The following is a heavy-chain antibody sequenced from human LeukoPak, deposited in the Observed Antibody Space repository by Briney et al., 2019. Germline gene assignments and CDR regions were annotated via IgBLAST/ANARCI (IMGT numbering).Heavy chain of an antibody. CDR2: IIPIFGTA. V-gene: IGHV1-69*13. Sequence: SVKVSCKASGYTVTDFGISWVRQAPGQGLEWMGGIIPIFGTANYAQKFQGRVTITADESTSTAYMELSSLRSEDTAVYYCASHTDIVLMVYAIGGAFDIWGQGTMVTVSS. CDR1: GYTVTDFG. D-gene: IGHD2-8*01. CDR3: ASHTDIVLMVYAIGGAFDI. J-gene: IGHJ3*02.